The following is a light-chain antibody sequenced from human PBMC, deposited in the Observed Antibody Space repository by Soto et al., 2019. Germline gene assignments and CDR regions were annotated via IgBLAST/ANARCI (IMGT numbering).Light chain of an antibody. Sequence: DIQMTQSPSSLSASVGDRVTITCRASPSISSYLNWYQQKPGKAPKVLIYAASSLQSGVPSRFSGSGSGTDFTLTISSLQPEDFATYYCQQTYSTPWTFGQGTKVDIK. CDR2: AAS. V-gene: IGKV1-39*01. J-gene: IGKJ1*01. CDR3: QQTYSTPWT. CDR1: PSISSY.